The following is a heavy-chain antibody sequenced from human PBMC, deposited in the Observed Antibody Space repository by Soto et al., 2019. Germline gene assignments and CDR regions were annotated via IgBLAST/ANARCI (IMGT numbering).Heavy chain of an antibody. CDR1: GGTFSSYA. CDR2: IIPISDTT. Sequence: QVQLVQSGAEVKKPGSSMKFSCKASGGTFSSYAISWVRQAPGQGLEWMGGIIPISDTTNYAQKFQGRVTITADESTSTAYMELSSLRSEDTAVYYCARSQGSSTSLEIYYYYYYGMDVWGQGTTVTVSS. V-gene: IGHV1-69*01. CDR3: ARSQGSSTSLEIYYYYYYGMDV. J-gene: IGHJ6*02. D-gene: IGHD2-2*01.